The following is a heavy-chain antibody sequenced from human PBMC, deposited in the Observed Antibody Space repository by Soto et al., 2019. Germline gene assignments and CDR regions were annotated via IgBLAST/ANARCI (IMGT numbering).Heavy chain of an antibody. D-gene: IGHD3-16*01. J-gene: IGHJ5*02. Sequence: PPASVKVSCKASGYSFTNNDVSWVRQATGQGLEWMGWMNPGSGDTGYAQKFQGRVTMTRDISTATAYMELSSLRSDDTATYYCARMATFGSLNWFDPWGQGTLVTVSS. CDR1: GYSFTNND. V-gene: IGHV1-8*01. CDR3: ARMATFGSLNWFDP. CDR2: MNPGSGDT.